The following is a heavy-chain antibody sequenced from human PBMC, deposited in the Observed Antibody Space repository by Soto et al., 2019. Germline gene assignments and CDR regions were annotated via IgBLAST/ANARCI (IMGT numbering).Heavy chain of an antibody. V-gene: IGHV1-69*13. CDR1: GGTFSSYA. CDR3: ARADRYGDPTSSIDY. J-gene: IGHJ4*02. Sequence: SVKVSCKASGGTFSSYAISWVRQAPGQGLEWMGGIIPIFGTANYAQKFQGRVTITADESTSTAYMELSSLRSEDTAVYYCARADRYGDPTSSIDYWGQGTLVTVSS. CDR2: IIPIFGTA. D-gene: IGHD4-17*01.